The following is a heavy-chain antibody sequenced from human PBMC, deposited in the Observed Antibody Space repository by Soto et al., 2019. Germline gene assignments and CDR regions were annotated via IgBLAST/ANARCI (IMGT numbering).Heavy chain of an antibody. V-gene: IGHV3-30-3*01. CDR1: GFTFSSYA. D-gene: IGHD5-18*01. Sequence: GGSLRLSCAASGFTFSSYAMHWVRQAPGKGLEWVAVISYDGSNKYYADSVKGRFTISRDNSKNTLYLQMNSLRAEDTAVYYCARVLRSGYSYGYLPRPVHFDYWGQGTLVTVSS. CDR3: ARVLRSGYSYGYLPRPVHFDY. J-gene: IGHJ4*02. CDR2: ISYDGSNK.